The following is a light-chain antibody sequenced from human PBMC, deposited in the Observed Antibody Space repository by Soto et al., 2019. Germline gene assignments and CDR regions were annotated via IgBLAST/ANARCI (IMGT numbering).Light chain of an antibody. V-gene: IGKV1-5*03. J-gene: IGKJ1*01. CDR2: KAS. CDR3: QQYNIYSWK. Sequence: DIKMTQSPSTLSASVGYRVTITCRASESISTWLAWYQQKPGKAPNLLIYKASSLESGVPSRFSGSGSGTEFTLTISSLQPDDFATYYCQQYNIYSWKFGQGNKGDIK. CDR1: ESISTW.